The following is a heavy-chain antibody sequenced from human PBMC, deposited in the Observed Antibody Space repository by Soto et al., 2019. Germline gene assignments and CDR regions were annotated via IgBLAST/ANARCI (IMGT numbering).Heavy chain of an antibody. CDR3: ARPERNSKYHPLLS. Sequence: PGGSLRLSCIASGFSFGNDWMGWVRQAPGKGLEWVANIKEDGSEKFSVDSVRGRFTISRDNAKNSVYLQMNSLRADDTAVYYCARPERNSKYHPLLSWGQGTLVTVS. J-gene: IGHJ4*02. D-gene: IGHD1-1*01. V-gene: IGHV3-7*01. CDR1: GFSFGNDW. CDR2: IKEDGSEK.